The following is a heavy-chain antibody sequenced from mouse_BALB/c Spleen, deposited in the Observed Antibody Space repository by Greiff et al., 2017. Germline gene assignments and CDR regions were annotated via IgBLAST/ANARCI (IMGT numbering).Heavy chain of an antibody. V-gene: IGHV1-9*01. Sequence: VQLQQSGAELMKPGASVKISCKATGYTFSSYWIEWVKQRPGHGLEWIGEILPGSGSTNYNEKFKGKATFTADTSSNTAYMQLSSLTSEDSVVYYCARKGYGYDGYFDVWGAGTTVTVSS. J-gene: IGHJ1*01. CDR1: GYTFSSYW. D-gene: IGHD2-2*01. CDR2: ILPGSGST. CDR3: ARKGYGYDGYFDV.